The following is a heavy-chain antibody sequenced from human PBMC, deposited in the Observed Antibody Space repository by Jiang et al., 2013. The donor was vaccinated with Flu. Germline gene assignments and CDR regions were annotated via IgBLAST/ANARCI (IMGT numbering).Heavy chain of an antibody. CDR3: ARQQLVDFAPTYFDY. V-gene: IGHV5-51*01. D-gene: IGHD6-13*01. Sequence: SLKISCKGSGYSFTSYWIGWVRQMPGKGLEWMGIIYPGDSDTRYSPSFQGQVTISADKSISTAYLQWSSLKASDTAMYYCARQQLVDFAPTYFDYWGQGTLVTVSS. J-gene: IGHJ4*02. CDR1: GYSFTSYW. CDR2: IYPGDSDT.